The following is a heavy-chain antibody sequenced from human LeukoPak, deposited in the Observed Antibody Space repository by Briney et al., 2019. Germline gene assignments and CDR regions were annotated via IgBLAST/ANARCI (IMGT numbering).Heavy chain of an antibody. V-gene: IGHV4-39*01. CDR1: GGSISSSSYY. CDR2: IYYSGST. CDR3: ARHGNKIVGATFDY. D-gene: IGHD1-26*01. Sequence: PSETLSLTCTVSGGSISSSSYYWGWIRQPPGKGLEWIGSIYYSGSTYYNPSLKSRVTIPVDTSKNQFSLKLSSVTAADTAVYYCARHGNKIVGATFDYWGQGTLVTVSS. J-gene: IGHJ4*02.